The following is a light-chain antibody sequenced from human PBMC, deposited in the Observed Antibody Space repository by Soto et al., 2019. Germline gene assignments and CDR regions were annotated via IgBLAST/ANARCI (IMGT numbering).Light chain of an antibody. V-gene: IGLV2-14*03. CDR2: DVS. Sequence: QSALTQPASGSGSPGQSITISCSGTSSDVGRYNAVSWYQQHPGKVPQLMIYDVSIRPSGISDRFSASKSGNMASLTISGLQAEDEADYYCSSYTVSGSYVFGTGTKVTVL. CDR3: SSYTVSGSYV. CDR1: SSDVGRYNA. J-gene: IGLJ1*01.